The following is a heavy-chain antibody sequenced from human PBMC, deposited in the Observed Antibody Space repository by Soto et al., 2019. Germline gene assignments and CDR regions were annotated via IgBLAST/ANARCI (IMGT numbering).Heavy chain of an antibody. CDR2: ISYDGSNK. D-gene: IGHD3-22*01. J-gene: IGHJ4*02. CDR1: GFTFSSYA. Sequence: GGSLRLSCAASGFTFSSYAMHWVRQAPGKGLEWVAVISYDGSNKYYADSVKGRFTISRDNSKNTFYLQMNSLRAEDTAVYFCARDPYYYDSSGYYGTHFDYWAREPWSPSPQ. V-gene: IGHV3-30-3*01. CDR3: ARDPYYYDSSGYYGTHFDY.